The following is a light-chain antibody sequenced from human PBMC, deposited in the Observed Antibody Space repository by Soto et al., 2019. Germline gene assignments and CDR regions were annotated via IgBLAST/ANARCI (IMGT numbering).Light chain of an antibody. V-gene: IGKV3-15*01. CDR1: QSVSSN. CDR3: QQYINWPDT. CDR2: GAS. Sequence: DIVMTQSPATLSVSPGERATLSCRASQSVSSNLAWYQQKPGQAPRLLIYGASTRATGIPARFSGSGSGTEVTLTISSLQSEDVAVYYCQQYINWPDTFGQGTKLEIK. J-gene: IGKJ2*01.